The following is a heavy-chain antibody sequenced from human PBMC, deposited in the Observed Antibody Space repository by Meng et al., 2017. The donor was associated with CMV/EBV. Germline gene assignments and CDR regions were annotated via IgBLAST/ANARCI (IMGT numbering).Heavy chain of an antibody. Sequence: GGSLRLSCAASGFTFSSYGMHWVRQAPGKGLEWVAFIRYDGSNIYYADSVKGRFTISRDNSKNTLYLQMNSLRAEDTAVYYCANQYSSSWGGGYFDYWGQGTLVTVSS. CDR3: ANQYSSSWGGGYFDY. CDR1: GFTFSSYG. D-gene: IGHD6-13*01. V-gene: IGHV3-30*02. CDR2: IRYDGSNI. J-gene: IGHJ4*02.